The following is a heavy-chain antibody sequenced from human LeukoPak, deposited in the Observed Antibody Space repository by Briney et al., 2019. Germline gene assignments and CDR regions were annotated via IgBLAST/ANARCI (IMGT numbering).Heavy chain of an antibody. Sequence: ASVKVSCKASGYTFTSYAMHWVRQAPGQRLEWMGWINAGNGNAKYSQEFQGRVTITRDTSASTAYMELSSLRSEDMAVYYCAREVYSGYDYWFPILDYWGQGTLVTVSS. CDR2: INAGNGNA. V-gene: IGHV1-3*03. CDR1: GYTFTSYA. CDR3: AREVYSGYDYWFPILDY. D-gene: IGHD5-12*01. J-gene: IGHJ4*02.